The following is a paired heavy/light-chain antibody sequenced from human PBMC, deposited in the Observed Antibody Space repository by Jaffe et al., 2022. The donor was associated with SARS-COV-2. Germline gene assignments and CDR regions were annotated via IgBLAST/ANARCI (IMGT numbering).Heavy chain of an antibody. CDR3: ARQGSHGPGILYYFDF. D-gene: IGHD3-10*01. J-gene: IGHJ4*02. V-gene: IGHV4-39*01. CDR1: GGSISSGTYY. CDR2: IYYSGST. Sequence: QLQLQESGPRLVKPSETLSLTCTVSGGSISSGTYYWGWIRQPPGKGLEWIGSIYYSGSTYYNPSLKSRVTISVDTSKNQFSLKLSSVTAADTALYYCARQGSHGPGILYYFDFWGQGTLITVSS.
Light chain of an antibody. Sequence: EVVMTQSPATLSVSPGERATLSCRASQSVSSNLAWYQQIPGQAPRLLIYGASTRATGIPARFSGSGSGTEFTLTISSLQSEDFAVYYCQQYNKWPPLTFGGGTKVEIK. CDR2: GAS. CDR3: QQYNKWPPLT. J-gene: IGKJ4*01. V-gene: IGKV3-15*01. CDR1: QSVSSN.